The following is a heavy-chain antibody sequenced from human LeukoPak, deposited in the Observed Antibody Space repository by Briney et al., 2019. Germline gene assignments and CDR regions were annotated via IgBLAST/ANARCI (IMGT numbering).Heavy chain of an antibody. CDR3: ARVFPYYGDYSPVDY. Sequence: GASVKVSCKASGYTFTSYAMNWVRQAPGQGLEWMGCINTNTGNPTYAQGFIGRFVFSLDTSVSTAYLQISSLKAEDTAVYYCARVFPYYGDYSPVDYWGQGTLVTVSS. CDR1: GYTFTSYA. V-gene: IGHV7-4-1*02. CDR2: INTNTGNP. J-gene: IGHJ4*02. D-gene: IGHD4-17*01.